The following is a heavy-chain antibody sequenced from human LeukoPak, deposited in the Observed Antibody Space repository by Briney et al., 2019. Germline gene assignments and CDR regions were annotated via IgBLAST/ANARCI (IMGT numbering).Heavy chain of an antibody. V-gene: IGHV1-69*13. CDR3: ARDFQVGGAHDAFDI. CDR1: GGTFSSYA. J-gene: IGHJ3*02. D-gene: IGHD3-16*01. Sequence: ASVKVSCKASGGTFSSYAISWVRQAPGQGLEWMGGIIPIFGTANYAQKFQGRVTITADESTSTAYMELSSLRSEDTAVYYCARDFQVGGAHDAFDIWGQGTMVTASS. CDR2: IIPIFGTA.